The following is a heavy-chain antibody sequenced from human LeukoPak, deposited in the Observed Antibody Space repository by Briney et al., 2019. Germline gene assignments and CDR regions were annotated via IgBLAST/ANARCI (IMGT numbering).Heavy chain of an antibody. CDR1: GGSISNYY. V-gene: IGHV4-59*08. D-gene: IGHD6-13*01. CDR3: ARHGGYSSPYLH. J-gene: IGHJ1*01. Sequence: PSETLSLTCTVSGGSISNYYWSWIRQPPGKGLECMGNIYYSGTTNYNPSLKSRVTISVDTSKNQFSLKLSSVTAADTAVYYCARHGGYSSPYLHWGQGTLVTVSS. CDR2: IYYSGTT.